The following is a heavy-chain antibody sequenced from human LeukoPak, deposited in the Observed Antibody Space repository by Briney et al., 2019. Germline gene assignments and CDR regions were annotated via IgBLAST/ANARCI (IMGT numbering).Heavy chain of an antibody. V-gene: IGHV3-9*01. CDR3: AKDLMGELFYYFDY. CDR2: ISWNSGSI. CDR1: GFTFDDYA. Sequence: PGGSLRLSCAASGFTFDDYAMHLVRQAPGKGLEWVSGISWNSGSIGYADSVKGRFTISRDNAKNSLYLQMNSLRAEDTALYYCAKDLMGELFYYFDYWGQGTLVTVSS. D-gene: IGHD3-16*01. J-gene: IGHJ4*02.